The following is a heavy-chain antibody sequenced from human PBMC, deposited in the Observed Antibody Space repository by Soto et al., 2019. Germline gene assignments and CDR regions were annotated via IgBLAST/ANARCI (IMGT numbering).Heavy chain of an antibody. CDR3: ARASDGYRSGWYVGYFDY. CDR2: IRVYNGYT. Sequence: ASVKVSCKASGYTFTSYGISWVRQAPGQGLEWMGWIRVYNGYTNYAQKFQGRVTITTDTSTSTAYMELRSLISDDTAVYYCARASDGYRSGWYVGYFDYWGQGTLVTAPQ. J-gene: IGHJ4*02. CDR1: GYTFTSYG. D-gene: IGHD6-19*01. V-gene: IGHV1-18*04.